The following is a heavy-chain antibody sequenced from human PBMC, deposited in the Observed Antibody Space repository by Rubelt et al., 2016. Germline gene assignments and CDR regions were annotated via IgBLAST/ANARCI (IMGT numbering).Heavy chain of an antibody. Sequence: VQLVESGGGGVQPGRSLRLSCAASGLTFSNYAIHLARQAPGKGLEWVANIKQDGSDKFYVDSVKGRFPISRDNAKNSLFLQVNRLEADDNAVYYCAGAKLRCLKCTYNWFDAWGQGTLVSVSS. CDR2: IKQDGSDK. D-gene: IGHD3-3*01. CDR1: GLTFSNYA. CDR3: AGAKLRCLKCTYNWFDA. J-gene: IGHJ5*02. V-gene: IGHV3-7*04.